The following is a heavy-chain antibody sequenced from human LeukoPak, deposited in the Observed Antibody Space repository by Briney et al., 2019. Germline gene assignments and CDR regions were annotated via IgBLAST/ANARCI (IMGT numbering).Heavy chain of an antibody. Sequence: GGSLRLSCAASGFTFSSYWMSWVRQAPGKGLEWVANIKHDGSEKYYVDSVKGRFTISRDNAKNSLYLQMNSLRAEDTAVYYGAGGGYDSSGYRDYWGQGTLVTVSS. CDR1: GFTFSSYW. CDR3: AGGGYDSSGYRDY. D-gene: IGHD3-22*01. CDR2: IKHDGSEK. V-gene: IGHV3-7*04. J-gene: IGHJ4*02.